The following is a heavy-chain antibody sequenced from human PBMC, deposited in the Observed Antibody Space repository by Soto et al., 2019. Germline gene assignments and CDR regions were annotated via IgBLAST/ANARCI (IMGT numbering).Heavy chain of an antibody. Sequence: QVQLVQSGAEVKNPGSSVKVSCKASGGTFSSYAISWVRQAPGQGLEWMGGIIPIFGTANYAQKFQGRVTITADESTSTAYMALSSLRSEDTAVYYCARSVGDGYTYWYFDLWGRGTLVTVSS. D-gene: IGHD1-26*01. V-gene: IGHV1-69*01. CDR2: IIPIFGTA. J-gene: IGHJ2*01. CDR3: ARSVGDGYTYWYFDL. CDR1: GGTFSSYA.